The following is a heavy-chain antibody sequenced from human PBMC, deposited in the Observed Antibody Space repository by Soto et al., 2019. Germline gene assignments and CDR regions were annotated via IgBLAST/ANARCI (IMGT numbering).Heavy chain of an antibody. J-gene: IGHJ4*02. CDR1: GFTFSSYA. V-gene: IGHV3-23*01. CDR3: AKGGGLYGDYEYEFDY. Sequence: QPGGSLRLSXAASGFTFSSYAMSWVRQAPGKGLEWVSAISGSGGSTYYADSVKGRFTISRDNSKNTLYLQMNSLRAEDTAVYYCAKGGGLYGDYEYEFDYWGQGTLVTVSS. D-gene: IGHD4-17*01. CDR2: ISGSGGST.